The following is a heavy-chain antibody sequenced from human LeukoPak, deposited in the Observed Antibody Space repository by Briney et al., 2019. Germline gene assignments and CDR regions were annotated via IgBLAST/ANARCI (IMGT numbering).Heavy chain of an antibody. D-gene: IGHD3-10*01. CDR3: ARRGSAYDY. CDR2: ISSSGGST. CDR1: GFTFSDYP. V-gene: IGHV3-64*02. Sequence: GGSLRLSCAASGFTFSDYPMHWVRQAPGKGLEYVSAISSSGGSTYYADSVKGRFTISRDNSKNTVYLQVASRRAEDMAVYYCARRGSAYDYWGQGTLVTVSS. J-gene: IGHJ4*02.